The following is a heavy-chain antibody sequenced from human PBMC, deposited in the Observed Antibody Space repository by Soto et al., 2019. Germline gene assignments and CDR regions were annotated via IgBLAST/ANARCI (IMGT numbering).Heavy chain of an antibody. CDR3: ARDEDYYGSGRKTNNWFDP. CDR1: GYTFTSYG. Sequence: APLRAPCRASGYTFTSYGISWVRQAPGQGLEWVGWISAYNGNTKYAQKLQGRVTMTTDTSTSTAYMELRSLRSDDTAVYYCARDEDYYGSGRKTNNWFDPWG. CDR2: ISAYNGNT. V-gene: IGHV1-18*01. D-gene: IGHD3-10*01. J-gene: IGHJ5*02.